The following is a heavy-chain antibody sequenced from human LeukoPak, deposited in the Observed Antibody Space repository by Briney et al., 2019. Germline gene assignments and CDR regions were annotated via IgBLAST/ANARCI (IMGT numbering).Heavy chain of an antibody. D-gene: IGHD6-25*01. V-gene: IGHV4-59*08. CDR2: IYYSGST. CDR1: GGSISSYY. CDR3: ARLLAAPYYWYFDL. J-gene: IGHJ2*01. Sequence: NPSETLSLTSTVSGGSISSYYWSWIRQPPGKGLEWIGYIYYSGSTNYNPSLKSRVTISVDTSKNQFSLKLSSVTAADTAVYYCARLLAAPYYWYFDLWGRGTLVTVSS.